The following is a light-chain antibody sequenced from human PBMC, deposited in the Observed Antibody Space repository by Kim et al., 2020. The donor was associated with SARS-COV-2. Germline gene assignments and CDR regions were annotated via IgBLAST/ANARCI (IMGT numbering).Light chain of an antibody. CDR2: NNN. CDR3: AAWDDSLNGPV. Sequence: QSVLTQPPSASRTPGQRVTISCLGSNSDIGSNSVNWYQQLPGTSPKLLIYNNNQRPSGVPDRFSGSKSGTSASLAISGLQSEDEADYYCAAWDDSLNGPVFGGGTQLTVL. J-gene: IGLJ3*02. V-gene: IGLV1-44*01. CDR1: NSDIGSNS.